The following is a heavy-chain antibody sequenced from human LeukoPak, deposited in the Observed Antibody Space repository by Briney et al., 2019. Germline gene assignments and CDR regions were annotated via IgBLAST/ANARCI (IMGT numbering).Heavy chain of an antibody. CDR1: GFSFSDHY. Sequence: GGSLRLSCAASGFSFSDHYMDWVRLAPGKGLEWVGRVRNKANSYGTEYAASVKGRFTISRDDSKDSLYLQMNSLRFEDTALYYCTRVRLGAATRYFDYWGQGTLVTVSS. V-gene: IGHV3-72*01. J-gene: IGHJ4*02. CDR3: TRVRLGAATRYFDY. CDR2: VRNKANSYGT. D-gene: IGHD1-26*01.